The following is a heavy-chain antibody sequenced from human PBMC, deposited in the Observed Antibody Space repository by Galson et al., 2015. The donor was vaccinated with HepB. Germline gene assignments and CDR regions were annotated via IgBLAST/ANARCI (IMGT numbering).Heavy chain of an antibody. D-gene: IGHD2-2*01. CDR1: GGTFSSYA. CDR3: ARDQFPGDIVVVPAAGNWFDP. Sequence: SVKVSCKASGGTFSSYAISWVRQAPGQGLEWMGGIIPIFGTANYAQKFQGRVTITADESTSTAYMELSSLRSEDTAVYYCARDQFPGDIVVVPAAGNWFDPWGQGTLVTVSS. J-gene: IGHJ5*02. CDR2: IIPIFGTA. V-gene: IGHV1-69*13.